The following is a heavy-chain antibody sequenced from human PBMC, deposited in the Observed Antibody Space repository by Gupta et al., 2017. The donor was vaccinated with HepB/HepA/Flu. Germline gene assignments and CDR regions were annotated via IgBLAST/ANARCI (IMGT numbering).Heavy chain of an antibody. CDR1: GFTFSTYG. D-gene: IGHD3-22*01. CDR3: VKDKVVVITEIYGMDV. CDR2: ISYDESST. V-gene: IGHV3-30*18. Sequence: QVQLVESGGGVVQPGRSLRLSCAASGFTFSTYGMHWVRQAPGKGLEWVAVISYDESSTVYADSVKGRFTISRDNSKNTLYLQMNSLRAEDTAVYYCVKDKVVVITEIYGMDVWGQGTTVTVSS. J-gene: IGHJ6*02.